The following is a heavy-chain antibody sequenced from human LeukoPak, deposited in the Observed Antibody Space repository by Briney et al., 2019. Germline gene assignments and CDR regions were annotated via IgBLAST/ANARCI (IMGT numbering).Heavy chain of an antibody. CDR2: SYHSGST. V-gene: IGHV4-38-2*02. CDR3: ARHKYVDDAFDI. D-gene: IGHD3-16*01. J-gene: IGHJ3*02. Sequence: SETLSLTCTVSGYSISSDDYCGWRRPPPGEGLEGIGSSYHSGSTYYNPSLKSRVTISVDTSKNQFSLKLSSVTAADTDVYSCARHKYVDDAFDIWGPGTMVTASS. CDR1: GYSISSDDY.